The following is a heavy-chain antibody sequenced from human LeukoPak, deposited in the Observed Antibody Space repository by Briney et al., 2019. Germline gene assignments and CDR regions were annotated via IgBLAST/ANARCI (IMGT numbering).Heavy chain of an antibody. Sequence: AASVKVSCKASGGTFSSYAISWVRQAPGQGLEWMGGIIPIFGTANYAQKFQGRVTITADESMSTAYMELSSLRSEDTAVYYCARGGQQLVYVFDYWGQGTLVTVSS. CDR2: IIPIFGTA. V-gene: IGHV1-69*01. J-gene: IGHJ4*02. CDR3: ARGGQQLVYVFDY. CDR1: GGTFSSYA. D-gene: IGHD6-13*01.